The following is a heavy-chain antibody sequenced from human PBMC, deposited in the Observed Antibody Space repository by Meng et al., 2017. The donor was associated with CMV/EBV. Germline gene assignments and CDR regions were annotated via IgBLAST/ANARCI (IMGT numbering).Heavy chain of an antibody. CDR3: VRSGGWYLFDY. V-gene: IGHV1-69*06. CDR1: GFTFSDYA. Sequence: QVQLVQSGAEMKKPGASVKVSCTASGFTFSDYAISWVRQAPGQGLEWMGWVNSIIDTTNYARKFQGRVTMTRDKSTSTAYMELSRLMSEDTAVYYCVRSGGWYLFDYWGQGTLVTVSS. D-gene: IGHD6-19*01. CDR2: VNSIIDTT. J-gene: IGHJ4*02.